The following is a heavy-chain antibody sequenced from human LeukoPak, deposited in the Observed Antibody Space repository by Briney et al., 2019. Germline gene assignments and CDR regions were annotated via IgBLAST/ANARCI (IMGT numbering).Heavy chain of an antibody. Sequence: SETLSLTCAVSGGSISSGGYSWSWIRQPPGKGLEWIGYIYHSGSTYYNPSLKSRVTIPVDRSKNQFSLKLSSVTAADTAVYYCARATNYYGSGSYGFDYWGQGTLVTVSS. CDR2: IYHSGST. V-gene: IGHV4-30-2*01. J-gene: IGHJ4*02. D-gene: IGHD3-10*01. CDR3: ARATNYYGSGSYGFDY. CDR1: GGSISSGGYS.